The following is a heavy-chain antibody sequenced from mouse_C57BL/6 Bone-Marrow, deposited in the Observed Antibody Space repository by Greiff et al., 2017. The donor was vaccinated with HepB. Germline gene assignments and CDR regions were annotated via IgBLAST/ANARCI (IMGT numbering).Heavy chain of an antibody. V-gene: IGHV5-17*01. J-gene: IGHJ1*03. CDR3: ASSPYYYGSSPWYFDV. CDR2: ISSGSSTI. CDR1: GFTFSDYG. D-gene: IGHD1-1*01. Sequence: EVQLVESGGGLVKPGGSLKLSCAASGFTFSDYGMHWVRQAPEKGLEWVAYISSGSSTIYYADTVKGRFTISRDNAKNTLFLQMTSLRSEDTAMYYCASSPYYYGSSPWYFDVWGTGTTVTVSS.